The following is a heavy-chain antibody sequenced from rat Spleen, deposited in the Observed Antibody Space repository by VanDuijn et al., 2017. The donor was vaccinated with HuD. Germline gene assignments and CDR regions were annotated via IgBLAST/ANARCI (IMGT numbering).Heavy chain of an antibody. J-gene: IGHJ3*01. CDR2: ISPSGGST. D-gene: IGHD1-11*01. V-gene: IGHV5-25*01. Sequence: EVQLVESGGGLVQPGRSLKLSCAASGFTFSNYDMAWVRQAPTKGLEWVASISPSGGSTYYRDSVKGRFTISRDNAKSTLYLQMDSLRSEDTATYYCARGGYGGYSANWFAYWGQGTLVTVSS. CDR3: ARGGYGGYSANWFAY. CDR1: GFTFSNYD.